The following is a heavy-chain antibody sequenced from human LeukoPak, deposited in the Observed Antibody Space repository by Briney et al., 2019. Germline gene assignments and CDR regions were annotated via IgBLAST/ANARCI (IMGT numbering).Heavy chain of an antibody. J-gene: IGHJ3*02. V-gene: IGHV1-8*01. CDR1: GYTFTSYD. CDR2: MNPNSGNT. CDR3: ARERVMSLLFDDAFDI. Sequence: ASVKVSCKASGYTFTSYDINWVRQATGQGLEWMGWMNPNSGNTGYAQKFQGRVTMTRNTSISTAYMELSSLRPEDTAVYHCARERVMSLLFDDAFDIWGQGTMVTVSS. D-gene: IGHD3-16*01.